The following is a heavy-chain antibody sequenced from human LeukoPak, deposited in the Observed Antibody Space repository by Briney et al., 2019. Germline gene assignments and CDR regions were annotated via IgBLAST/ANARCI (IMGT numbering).Heavy chain of an antibody. CDR1: GFTFRSYA. CDR2: ISGSGT. D-gene: IGHD4-17*01. CDR3: ARDPNGDYIGAFDM. Sequence: GGSLRLSCAASGFTFRSYAMIWVRQAPERGLQWVSGISGSGTYYADFAKGQFTISRDNSKNTLYLQMNSLRAEDTATYYCARDPNGDYIGAFDMWGQGTMVTVS. J-gene: IGHJ3*02. V-gene: IGHV3-23*01.